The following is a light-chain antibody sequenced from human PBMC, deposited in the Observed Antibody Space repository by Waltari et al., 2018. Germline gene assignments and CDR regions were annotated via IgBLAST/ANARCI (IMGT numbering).Light chain of an antibody. CDR1: RSDAGGYNH. Sequence: QSALTQPASVSGSPGQSITISCTGTRSDAGGYNHVSWYQQHPGKAPKPMIYNVDNRPSGVSNRFSGSKSGNTASLTISGLQADDEADYYCTSYARISWVFGGGTKLSVL. V-gene: IGLV2-14*03. CDR3: TSYARISWV. J-gene: IGLJ3*02. CDR2: NVD.